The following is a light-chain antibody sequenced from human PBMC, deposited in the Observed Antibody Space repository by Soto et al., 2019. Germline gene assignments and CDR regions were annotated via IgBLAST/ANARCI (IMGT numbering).Light chain of an antibody. J-gene: IGKJ5*01. CDR3: HQRSNWPIT. CDR1: QSVSSY. Sequence: EIVLTQSPATLSLSPGKRATLSCRASQSVSSYLAWYQQKPGQAPRLLIYDASNRATGIPARFSGSGSGTDFTLTISSLAPEDFAVYYCHQRSNWPITFGQGTRLEIK. V-gene: IGKV3-11*01. CDR2: DAS.